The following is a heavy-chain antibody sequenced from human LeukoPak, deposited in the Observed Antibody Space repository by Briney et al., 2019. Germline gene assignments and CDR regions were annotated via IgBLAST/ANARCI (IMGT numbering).Heavy chain of an antibody. Sequence: SVKVSCKASGGTFSSYAISWVRQAPGQGLEWMGGIIPIFGTANYAQKFQGRVTITADESTSTAYMELSSLGSEDTAVYYCARVDKADCSSTSCPFDIWGQGTMVTVSS. V-gene: IGHV1-69*13. CDR1: GGTFSSYA. D-gene: IGHD2-2*01. CDR2: IIPIFGTA. CDR3: ARVDKADCSSTSCPFDI. J-gene: IGHJ3*02.